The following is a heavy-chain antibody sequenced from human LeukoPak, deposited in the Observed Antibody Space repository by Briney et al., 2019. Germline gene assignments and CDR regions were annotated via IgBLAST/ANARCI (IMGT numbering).Heavy chain of an antibody. J-gene: IGHJ6*02. CDR3: ARGPRPLYYYYYGMDV. CDR1: GGSFSGYY. CDR2: INHSGST. Sequence: SETLSLTCAVYGGSFSGYYWSWIRQPPGKGLEWIGEINHSGSTNYNPSLKSRVTISVDTPKNQFSLKLSSVTAADTAVYYCARGPRPLYYYYYGMDVWGQGTTVTVSS. V-gene: IGHV4-34*01.